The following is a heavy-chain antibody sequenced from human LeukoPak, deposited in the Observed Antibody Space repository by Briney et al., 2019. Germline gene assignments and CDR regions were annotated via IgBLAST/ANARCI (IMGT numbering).Heavy chain of an antibody. V-gene: IGHV4-4*07. CDR2: IYTSGST. CDR3: AREAFAVTPFGY. Sequence: SETLSLTCTVSGGSIISYYWSWIRQPAGKGLEWIGRIYTSGSTNYNPSLKSRVTISVDKSKNQFSLKLSSVTAADTAVYYCAREAFAVTPFGYWGQGTLVTVSS. J-gene: IGHJ4*02. CDR1: GGSIISYY. D-gene: IGHD4-17*01.